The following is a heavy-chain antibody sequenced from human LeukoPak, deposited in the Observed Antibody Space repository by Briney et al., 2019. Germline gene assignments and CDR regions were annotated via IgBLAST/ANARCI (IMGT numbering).Heavy chain of an antibody. CDR2: ISGSGGST. CDR1: GFTFSSYE. V-gene: IGHV3-23*01. Sequence: GGSLRLSCAASGFTFSSYEMNWVRQAPGKGLEWVSAISGSGGSTYYADSVKGRFTISRDNSKNPLYLQMNSLRAEDTAVYYCAKGARALMMYYYMDVWGKGTTVTVSS. D-gene: IGHD3-16*01. CDR3: AKGARALMMYYYMDV. J-gene: IGHJ6*03.